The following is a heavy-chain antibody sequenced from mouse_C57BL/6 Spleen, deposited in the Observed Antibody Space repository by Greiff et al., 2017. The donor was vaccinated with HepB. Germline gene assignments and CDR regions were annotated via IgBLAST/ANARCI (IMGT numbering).Heavy chain of an antibody. V-gene: IGHV1-39*01. CDR3: ARGVTTVVDWFAY. CDR1: GYSFTDYN. J-gene: IGHJ3*01. D-gene: IGHD1-1*01. CDR2: INPNYGTT. Sequence: EVKLVESGPELVKPGASVKISCKASGYSFTDYNMNWVKQSNGKSLEWIGVINPNYGTTSYNQKFKGKATLTVDQSSSTAYMQLNSLTSEDSAVYYCARGVTTVVDWFAYWGQGTLVTVSA.